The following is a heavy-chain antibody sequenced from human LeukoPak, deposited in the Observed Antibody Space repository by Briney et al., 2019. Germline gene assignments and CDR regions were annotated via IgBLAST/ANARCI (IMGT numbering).Heavy chain of an antibody. CDR2: IYYSGST. D-gene: IGHD6-6*01. Sequence: PSETLSLTCTVSGGSISSSSYYWGWIRQPPGKGLEWIGRIYYSGSTYYNPSLKSRVTISVDTSKNQFSLKLSSVTAADTAVYYCARDQSIAARYYFDYWGQGTLVTVSS. V-gene: IGHV4-39*07. CDR1: GGSISSSSYY. CDR3: ARDQSIAARYYFDY. J-gene: IGHJ4*02.